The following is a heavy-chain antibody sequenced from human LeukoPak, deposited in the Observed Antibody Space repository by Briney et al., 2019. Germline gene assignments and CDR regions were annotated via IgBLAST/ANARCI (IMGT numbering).Heavy chain of an antibody. J-gene: IGHJ4*02. V-gene: IGHV1-46*01. Sequence: ASVKVSYKASGYTFTSYYMHWVRQAPGQGLEWMGIINPSGGSTSYAQKFQGRVTMTRDMSTSTVYMELSSLRSEDTAVYYCARLDTAMVCDYWGQGTLVTVSS. D-gene: IGHD5-18*01. CDR1: GYTFTSYY. CDR2: INPSGGST. CDR3: ARLDTAMVCDY.